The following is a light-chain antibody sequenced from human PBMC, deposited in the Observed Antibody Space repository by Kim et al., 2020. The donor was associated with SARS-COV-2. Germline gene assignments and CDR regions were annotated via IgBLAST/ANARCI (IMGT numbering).Light chain of an antibody. Sequence: GQKYPISSSGSTPNIGRHIVNWYQQVPETAPELLIHNNSQRPSGVPDRFSGSKSGTSASLAISGLHSEDAAGYYCAAWDDSLKGIMFGGGTQLTVL. V-gene: IGLV1-44*01. CDR1: TPNIGRHI. CDR3: AAWDDSLKGIM. J-gene: IGLJ3*02. CDR2: NNS.